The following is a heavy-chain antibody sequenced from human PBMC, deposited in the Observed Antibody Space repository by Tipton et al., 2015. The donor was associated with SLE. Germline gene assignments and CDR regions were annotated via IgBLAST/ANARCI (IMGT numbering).Heavy chain of an antibody. Sequence: TLSLTCTVSGGSISSSSYYWGWIRQPPGKGLEWIGSIYYSGSTNYNPSLKSRVTISVDTSKNQFSLKLSFVTAADTVVYYCARGRPLVGATEGWFDPWGQGTLVTVSS. D-gene: IGHD1-26*01. J-gene: IGHJ5*02. CDR3: ARGRPLVGATEGWFDP. V-gene: IGHV4-39*07. CDR1: GGSISSSSYY. CDR2: IYYSGST.